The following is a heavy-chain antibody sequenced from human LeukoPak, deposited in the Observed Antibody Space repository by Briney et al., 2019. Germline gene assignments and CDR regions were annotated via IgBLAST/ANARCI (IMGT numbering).Heavy chain of an antibody. Sequence: GGSLRLSCAASGFTFSSYWMHWVRQAPGKGLEWVAVIWYDGSNKYYADSVKGRFTISRDNSKNTLYLQMNSLRAEDTAVYYCARDNYDSSGYYFDYWGQGTLVTVSS. CDR2: IWYDGSNK. J-gene: IGHJ4*02. CDR3: ARDNYDSSGYYFDY. V-gene: IGHV3-33*08. CDR1: GFTFSSYW. D-gene: IGHD3-22*01.